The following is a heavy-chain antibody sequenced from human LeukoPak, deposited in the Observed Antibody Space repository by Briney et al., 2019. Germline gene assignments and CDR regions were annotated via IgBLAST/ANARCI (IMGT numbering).Heavy chain of an antibody. Sequence: PGESLRLSCAASGFTFSTFAMTWVRQGPGKGLEWVSSIDGSGAGTYYADSVKGRFSISRDNSKSTLYLKMYSLTAGDTAVYYCAKGKGYNKLDWFDPWGQGTLVTVSS. D-gene: IGHD5-24*01. J-gene: IGHJ5*02. V-gene: IGHV3-23*01. CDR2: IDGSGAGT. CDR1: GFTFSTFA. CDR3: AKGKGYNKLDWFDP.